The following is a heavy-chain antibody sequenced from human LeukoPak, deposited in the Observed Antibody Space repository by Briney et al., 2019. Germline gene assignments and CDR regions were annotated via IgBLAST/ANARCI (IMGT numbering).Heavy chain of an antibody. CDR2: ISAYNGNT. CDR1: GYTFTSYG. J-gene: IGHJ6*03. CDR3: ASEYYDSSGYYNMDV. D-gene: IGHD3-22*01. Sequence: ASVKVSCKASGYTFTSYGISWVRQAPGQGLEWMGWISAYNGNTNYAQKLQGRVTMTTDTSTSTAYMELRSLRSDDTAVYYCASEYYDSSGYYNMDVWGKGTTVTVSS. V-gene: IGHV1-18*01.